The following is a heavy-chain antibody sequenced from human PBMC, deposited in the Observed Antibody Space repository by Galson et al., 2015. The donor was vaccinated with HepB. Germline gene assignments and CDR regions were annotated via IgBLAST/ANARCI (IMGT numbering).Heavy chain of an antibody. Sequence: SVKVSCKASGGTFSRYYAISWVRQAPGQGLEWMGTLIPIFGTTNNPQKFQGRVAMTADESTSTAYMELSSLKSEDTAIYYCAKSRFLEWVGSSGKEYKYYAMDVWGRGTTVTASS. CDR1: GGTFSRYYA. CDR2: LIPIFGTT. D-gene: IGHD3-3*01. CDR3: AKSRFLEWVGSSGKEYKYYAMDV. J-gene: IGHJ6*02. V-gene: IGHV1-69*13.